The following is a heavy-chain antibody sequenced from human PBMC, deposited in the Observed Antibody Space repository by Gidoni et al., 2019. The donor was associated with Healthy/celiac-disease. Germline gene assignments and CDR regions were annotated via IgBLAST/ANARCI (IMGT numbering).Heavy chain of an antibody. V-gene: IGHV4-59*01. J-gene: IGHJ5*02. D-gene: IGHD5-18*01. CDR3: ARANVDTAMVGGWFDP. CDR2: IYYSGST. Sequence: QVQLQESGPGLVKPSETLSLTCPVSGGSISSYYWSWIRQPPGKGLEWIGYIYYSGSTNYNPSLKSRVTISVDTAKNQFSLKLSSVTAADTAVYYCARANVDTAMVGGWFDPWGQGTLVTVSS. CDR1: GGSISSYY.